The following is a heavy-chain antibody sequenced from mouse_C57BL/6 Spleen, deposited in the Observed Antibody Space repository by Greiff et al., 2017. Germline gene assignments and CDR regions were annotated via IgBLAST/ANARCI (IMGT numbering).Heavy chain of an antibody. CDR1: GFKITNTN. Sequence: EVQLQQSVAELVRPGASVKLSCTASGFKITNTNMHWVKQRPEKGLEWIGRIDPANGNTKYDQKFQGKATITAATSSNTAYLQLRSLTSEDTAIFYCARGNYSSYAMDYWGQSTSVTFST. CDR3: ARGNYSSYAMDY. CDR2: IDPANGNT. J-gene: IGHJ4*01. D-gene: IGHD2-1*01. V-gene: IGHV14-3*01.